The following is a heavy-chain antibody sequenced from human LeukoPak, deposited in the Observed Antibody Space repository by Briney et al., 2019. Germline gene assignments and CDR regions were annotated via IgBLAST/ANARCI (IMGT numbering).Heavy chain of an antibody. Sequence: RSLRLSCAASGFTFDDYAMHWVRQAPGKGLEWVSGISWNSGSIGYADSVKGRFTISRDNAKNSLYLQMNSLRAEDTALYYCAKDRGVRIAVAGDDYYYYGMDVWGQGTTVTVSS. V-gene: IGHV3-9*01. CDR1: GFTFDDYA. D-gene: IGHD6-19*01. CDR3: AKDRGVRIAVAGDDYYYYGMDV. CDR2: ISWNSGSI. J-gene: IGHJ6*02.